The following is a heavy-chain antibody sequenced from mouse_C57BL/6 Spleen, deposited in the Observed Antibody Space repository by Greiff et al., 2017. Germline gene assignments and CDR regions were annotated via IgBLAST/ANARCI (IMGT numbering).Heavy chain of an antibody. Sequence: EVQLQESGPGMVKPSQSLSLTCTVTGYSITSGYDWHWIRHFPGNKLEWMGYISYSGSTNYNPSLKSRISITHDTSKNHFFLKLNSVTTEDTATYYCARARDSNYGGYFDVWGTGTTGTVFS. V-gene: IGHV3-1*01. J-gene: IGHJ1*03. CDR3: ARARDSNYGGYFDV. D-gene: IGHD2-5*01. CDR2: ISYSGST. CDR1: GYSITSGYD.